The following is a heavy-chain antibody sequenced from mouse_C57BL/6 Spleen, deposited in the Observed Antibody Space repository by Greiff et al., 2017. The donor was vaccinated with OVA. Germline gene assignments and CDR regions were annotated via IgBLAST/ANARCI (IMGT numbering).Heavy chain of an antibody. CDR1: GFTFSDYY. D-gene: IGHD2-4*01. J-gene: IGHJ1*03. CDR2: ISNGGGST. Sequence: EVHLVESGGGLVQPGGSLKLSCAASGFTFSDYYMYWVRQTPEKRLEWVAYISNGGGSTYYPDTVKGRFTISRDNAKNTLYLQMSRLKSEDTAMYYCARQRDDYDWYFDVWGTGTTVTVSS. V-gene: IGHV5-12*01. CDR3: ARQRDDYDWYFDV.